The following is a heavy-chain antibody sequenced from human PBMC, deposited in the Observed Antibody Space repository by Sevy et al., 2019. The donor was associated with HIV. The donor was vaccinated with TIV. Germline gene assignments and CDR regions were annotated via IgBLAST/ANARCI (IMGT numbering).Heavy chain of an antibody. V-gene: IGHV3-15*01. D-gene: IGHD3-10*01. CDR1: GFTFSNAW. CDR2: IKSKTDGGTT. Sequence: GGSLRLSCAASGFTFSNAWMSWVRQAPGKGLEWGGRIKSKTDGGTTDYAAPLKGRFTISRDDSKNTLYLQMNSLKTEDTAIYYCTTASNKRGLSALLDYWGQGTLVTVSS. CDR3: TTASNKRGLSALLDY. J-gene: IGHJ4*02.